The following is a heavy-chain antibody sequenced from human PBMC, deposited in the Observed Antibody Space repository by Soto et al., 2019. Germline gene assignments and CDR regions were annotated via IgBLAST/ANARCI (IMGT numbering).Heavy chain of an antibody. J-gene: IGHJ5*02. V-gene: IGHV4-59*01. Sequence: SETLSLTCTVSGGSISGYYWSWIRQPPGKGLEWIGYIYYSGSTNYNPSLKSRVTISVDTSKSQFSLKLSSVTAADTAVYYCATGYNWFDPWGQGTLVTVSS. D-gene: IGHD7-27*01. CDR1: GGSISGYY. CDR2: IYYSGST. CDR3: ATGYNWFDP.